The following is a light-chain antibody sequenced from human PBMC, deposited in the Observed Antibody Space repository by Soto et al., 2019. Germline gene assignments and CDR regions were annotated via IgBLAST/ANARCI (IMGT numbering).Light chain of an antibody. Sequence: QSVLTQPASVSGSPGQSSTISCTGTSGDVGGYNYVSWYQQHPGKAPKLMIYDVSNRPSGVSNRFSGSKSGNTASLTISGLQAEDEADYYCSLYTSSSTYVFGTGTRSPS. V-gene: IGLV2-14*01. CDR1: SGDVGGYNY. CDR2: DVS. J-gene: IGLJ1*01. CDR3: SLYTSSSTYV.